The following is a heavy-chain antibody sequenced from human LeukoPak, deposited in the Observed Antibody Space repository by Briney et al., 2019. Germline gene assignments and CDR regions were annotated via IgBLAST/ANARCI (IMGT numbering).Heavy chain of an antibody. CDR3: ARGDTMVRGVITNSPYYYYYMDV. CDR2: IIPIFGTA. D-gene: IGHD3-10*01. Sequence: SVKVPCKASGGTFSSYAISWVRQAPGQGLEWMGGIIPIFGTANYAQKFQGRVTITADESTSTAYMELSSLRSEDTAVYYCARGDTMVRGVITNSPYYYYYMDVWGKGTTVTVSS. J-gene: IGHJ6*03. CDR1: GGTFSSYA. V-gene: IGHV1-69*01.